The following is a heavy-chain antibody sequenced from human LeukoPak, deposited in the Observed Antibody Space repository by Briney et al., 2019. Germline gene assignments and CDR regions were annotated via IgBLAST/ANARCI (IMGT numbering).Heavy chain of an antibody. D-gene: IGHD2/OR15-2a*01. CDR3: AKDHNQSKYRNAPAAFDI. CDR2: ISGNSDYI. Sequence: RAGGSLRLSCAASGFIFNNYGLTWVRQAPGKGLEWVSSISGNSDYIYYTDSVKGRFTVSRDNAKNSLYLQMNSLRTEDTALYYCAKDHNQSKYRNAPAAFDIWGQGTMVSVSS. CDR1: GFIFNNYG. V-gene: IGHV3-21*04. J-gene: IGHJ3*02.